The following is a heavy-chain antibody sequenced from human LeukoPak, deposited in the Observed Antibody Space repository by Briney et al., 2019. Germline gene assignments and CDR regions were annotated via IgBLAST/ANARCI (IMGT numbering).Heavy chain of an antibody. V-gene: IGHV3-23*03. J-gene: IGHJ4*02. D-gene: IGHD2-21*01. CDR2: IYSDGGT. CDR3: AKRACSHGGGECYPDY. Sequence: GGSLRLSCAASGFIVSSSYMSWVRQAPGQGLEWVSVIYSDGGTSFAGNTYYADSVEGRFTVSRDNSKNTLYLQMNSLRTEDTAVYYCAKRACSHGGGECYPDYWGREPWSPSPQ. CDR1: GFIVSSSY.